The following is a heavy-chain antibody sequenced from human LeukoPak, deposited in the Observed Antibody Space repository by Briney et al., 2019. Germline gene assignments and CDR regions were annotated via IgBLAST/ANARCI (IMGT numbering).Heavy chain of an antibody. CDR1: GGSTSVYY. CDR2: IYYSGNT. CDR3: ARQTGSGLFILP. Sequence: SETLSLTCTVSGGSTSVYYWSWIRQPPGKGLEWIGSIYYSGNTYYNASLKSQVSISIDTSKNQFSLRLTSVTAADTAVYYCARQTGSGLFILPGGQGTLVTVSS. J-gene: IGHJ4*02. V-gene: IGHV4-59*05. D-gene: IGHD3/OR15-3a*01.